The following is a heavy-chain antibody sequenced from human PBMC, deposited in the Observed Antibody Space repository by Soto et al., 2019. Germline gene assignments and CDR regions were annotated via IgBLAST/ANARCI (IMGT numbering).Heavy chain of an antibody. CDR2: IWYDGSNK. CDR3: ARDTSHLMIVVVMAPGGMDV. J-gene: IGHJ6*02. D-gene: IGHD3-22*01. Sequence: QVQLVESGGGVVQPGRSLRLSCAASGFTFSSYGMHWVRQAPGKGLEWVAVIWYDGSNKYYANSVKGRFPISIYNSKNTLYLKMNSLRAEDTAVYYCARDTSHLMIVVVMAPGGMDVWGQGTTVTVSS. CDR1: GFTFSSYG. V-gene: IGHV3-33*01.